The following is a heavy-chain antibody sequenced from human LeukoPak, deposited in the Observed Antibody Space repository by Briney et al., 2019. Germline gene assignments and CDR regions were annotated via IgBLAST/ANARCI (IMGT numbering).Heavy chain of an antibody. V-gene: IGHV4-39*07. CDR1: GGSISSSSYY. CDR2: IYYSGST. Sequence: SETLSLTCTVSGGSISSSSYYWGWIRQPPGKGLEWIGSIYYSGSTYYNPSLKSRVTISVDTSKNQFSLKLSSVTAADTAVYYCARAPVYVWGSYRLEGTFDYWGQGTLVTVSS. J-gene: IGHJ4*02. D-gene: IGHD3-16*02. CDR3: ARAPVYVWGSYRLEGTFDY.